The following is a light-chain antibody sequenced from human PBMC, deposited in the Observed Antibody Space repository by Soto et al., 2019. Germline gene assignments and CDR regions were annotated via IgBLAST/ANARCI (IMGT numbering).Light chain of an antibody. CDR3: QHRVNWPA. V-gene: IGKV3-11*01. CDR1: QSIGST. J-gene: IGKJ4*01. CDR2: DAP. Sequence: EVVLTQSPAILSLSPGERATLSCRASQSIGSTLAWYQQRSGQAPRLLIYDAPSRATGIPGRISGSGSGTDFTLTISSLEVEDFAVYYCQHRVNWPAFGGGTKVEIK.